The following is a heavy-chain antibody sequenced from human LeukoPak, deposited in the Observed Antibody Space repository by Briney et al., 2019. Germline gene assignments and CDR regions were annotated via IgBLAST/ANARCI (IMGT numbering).Heavy chain of an antibody. CDR3: ARDAGSSLWFDP. V-gene: IGHV3-21*01. J-gene: IGHJ5*02. D-gene: IGHD3-10*01. Sequence: PGGSLRLSCAASGFTFSTYAMNWVRQAPGKGLEWVSSINSGSRYIYYADSVQARFTISRDNAKNSMYLQMHSLRAEDTAVYYCARDAGSSLWFDPWGQGTLVTVSP. CDR2: INSGSRYI. CDR1: GFTFSTYA.